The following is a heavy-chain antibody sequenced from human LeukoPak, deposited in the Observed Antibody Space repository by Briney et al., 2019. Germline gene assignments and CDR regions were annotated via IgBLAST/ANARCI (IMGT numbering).Heavy chain of an antibody. V-gene: IGHV3-30-3*01. CDR1: GFTFSSYA. Sequence: GGSLRLSCAASGFTFSSYAMHWVRQAPGKGLEWVAVISYDGSNKYYADSVKGRFTISRDNSKNTLYLQMNSLRAEDTAVYYCARPIRTRWQYDAFDIWGQGTIVTVSS. CDR2: ISYDGSNK. J-gene: IGHJ3*02. CDR3: ARPIRTRWQYDAFDI. D-gene: IGHD1-1*01.